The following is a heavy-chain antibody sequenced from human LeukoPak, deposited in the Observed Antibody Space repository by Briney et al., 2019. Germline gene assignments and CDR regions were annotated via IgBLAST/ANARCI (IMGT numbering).Heavy chain of an antibody. Sequence: GGSLRLSCAAFGFTLSDYYMSWIRQAPGKGLEWVTYSSSSGSTIYSAASVQGRFAISRDNAKNSLYLQMNSLRAEDTAVYYCARRRDFIDYWGQGTLVTVSS. CDR3: ARRRDFIDY. J-gene: IGHJ4*02. V-gene: IGHV3-11*01. CDR2: SSSSGSTI. D-gene: IGHD3/OR15-3a*01. CDR1: GFTLSDYY.